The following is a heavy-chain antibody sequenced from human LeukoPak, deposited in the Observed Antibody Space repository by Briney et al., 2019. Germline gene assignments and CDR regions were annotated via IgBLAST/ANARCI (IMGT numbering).Heavy chain of an antibody. CDR1: GFTFSSYSMN. Sequence: GSLRLSCAASGFTFSSYSMNWVRQPPGKGLEWIGTIYYNGYTYNNPSLKSRVTISVDTSKNQFSLKMSSVTAADTAVYYCARVPYDFTEGYYYMDVWGKGTTVTISS. CDR3: ARVPYDFTEGYYYMDV. CDR2: IYYNGYT. J-gene: IGHJ6*03. D-gene: IGHD3-3*01. V-gene: IGHV4-39*01.